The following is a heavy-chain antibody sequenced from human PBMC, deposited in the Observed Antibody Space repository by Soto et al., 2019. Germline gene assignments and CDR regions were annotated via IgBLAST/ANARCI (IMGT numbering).Heavy chain of an antibody. CDR2: ISGSDGST. V-gene: IGHV3-23*01. J-gene: IGHJ4*02. CDR1: GFTFSSYA. Sequence: GGSLRLSCAASGFTFSSYAMSWVRQAPGKGLEWVSAISGSDGSTYYADSVKGRFTISRDNSKNTLYLQMNSLRAEDTAVYYCAKDCWRSGGSCYSDFLYYWGQGTLVTVSS. CDR3: AKDCWRSGGSCYSDFLYY. D-gene: IGHD2-15*01.